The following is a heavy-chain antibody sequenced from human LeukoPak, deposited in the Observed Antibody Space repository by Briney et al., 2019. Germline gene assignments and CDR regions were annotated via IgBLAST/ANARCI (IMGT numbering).Heavy chain of an antibody. V-gene: IGHV4-4*07. CDR2: IYTSGST. J-gene: IGHJ4*02. D-gene: IGHD1-26*01. CDR3: ARENSGSYREFDY. Sequence: SETLSLTCTVSGGSISSYYWSWIRQPAGKGLEWIGRIYTSGSTNYNASLKSRVSMSVDTSKNQFSLKLSSVTAADTAVFDCARENSGSYREFDYWGQGTLVTVSS. CDR1: GGSISSYY.